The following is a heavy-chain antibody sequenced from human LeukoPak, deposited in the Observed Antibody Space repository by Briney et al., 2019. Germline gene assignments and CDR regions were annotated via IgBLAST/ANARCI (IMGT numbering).Heavy chain of an antibody. J-gene: IGHJ1*01. CDR2: INHSGST. V-gene: IGHV4-34*01. CDR1: GGSFSGYY. D-gene: IGHD3-22*01. Sequence: SETLSLTCAVYGGSFSGYYWSWIRQPPGKGLEWIGEINHSGSTNYTPSLKSRVTISVDTSKNQFSLKLSSVTAADTAVYYCASYYDSSGYYRGRQHWGQGTLVTVSS. CDR3: ASYYDSSGYYRGRQH.